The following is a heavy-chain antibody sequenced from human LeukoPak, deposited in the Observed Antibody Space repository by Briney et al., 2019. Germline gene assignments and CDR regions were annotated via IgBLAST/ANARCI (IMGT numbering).Heavy chain of an antibody. D-gene: IGHD7-27*01. CDR3: ARDGARGTGIAYYFDY. J-gene: IGHJ4*02. CDR1: GDSVSNNSAA. Sequence: SQTLSLTCAISGDSVSNNSAAWNWIRQSPSRGLERLGRTYYRSKWFIDYAAFVKSRITINPDTSKNQFSLQLNSVIPEDTAVYYCARDGARGTGIAYYFDYWGQGTLVTVSS. CDR2: TYYRSKWFI. V-gene: IGHV6-1*01.